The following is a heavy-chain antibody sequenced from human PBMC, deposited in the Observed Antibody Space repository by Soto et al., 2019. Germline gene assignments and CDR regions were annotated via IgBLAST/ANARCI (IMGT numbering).Heavy chain of an antibody. D-gene: IGHD1-26*01. J-gene: IGHJ3*02. CDR1: GGSISSYY. CDR2: VYNSGST. CDR3: AREGGGSYGAFDI. Sequence: SETLSLTCTVFGGSISSYYWSWVRRPPGKGLEWIGYVYNSGSTTYSPSIKSRVTISVDTSKNQFSLKLTSVTAADTAVYYCAREGGGSYGAFDIWGQGTMVT. V-gene: IGHV4-59*01.